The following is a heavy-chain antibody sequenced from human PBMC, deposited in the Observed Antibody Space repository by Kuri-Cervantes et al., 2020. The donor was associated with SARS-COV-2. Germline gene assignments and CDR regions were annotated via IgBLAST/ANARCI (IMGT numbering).Heavy chain of an antibody. CDR3: ARDLGPFDTRLRLAD. CDR1: GFTFSTYA. J-gene: IGHJ4*02. V-gene: IGHV3-23*01. D-gene: IGHD3-16*01. Sequence: GGSLRLSCAASGFTFSTYAMSWVRQAPGKGLEWVSTIGSSGGSTYYADSVKGRFTISRDNAKNSLYLQMNSLRAEDTAVYYCARDLGPFDTRLRLADWGQGTLVTVSS. CDR2: IGSSGGST.